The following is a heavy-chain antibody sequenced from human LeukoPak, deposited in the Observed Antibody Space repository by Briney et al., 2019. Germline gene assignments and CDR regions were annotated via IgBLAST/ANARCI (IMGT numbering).Heavy chain of an antibody. CDR1: GFTVSNNY. V-gene: IGHV3-66*01. Sequence: GGSLRLSCAASGFTVSNNYMSWVRQATGKGLEWVSVIYSGGSTYYADSVKGRFTISRDNSKNTLYLQMNSLRAEDTAVYYCARGFRSVQVWSLFDYWGQGTLVTVSS. D-gene: IGHD3-3*01. J-gene: IGHJ4*02. CDR3: ARGFRSVQVWSLFDY. CDR2: IYSGGST.